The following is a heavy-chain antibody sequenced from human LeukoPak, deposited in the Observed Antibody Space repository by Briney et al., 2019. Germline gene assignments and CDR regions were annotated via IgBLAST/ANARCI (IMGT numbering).Heavy chain of an antibody. CDR3: ARGPGY. J-gene: IGHJ4*02. Sequence: QSGGSLRLSCAASGFTFSSYAMSWVRQAPGKGLEWVAVISYDGSNKYYADSVKGRFTISRDNSKNTLYLQMNSLRAEDTAVYYCARGPGYWGQGTLVTVSS. CDR1: GFTFSSYA. CDR2: ISYDGSNK. V-gene: IGHV3-30-3*01.